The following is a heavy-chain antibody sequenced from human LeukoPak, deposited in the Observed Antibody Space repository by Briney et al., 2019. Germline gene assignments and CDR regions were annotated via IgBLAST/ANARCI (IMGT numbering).Heavy chain of an antibody. CDR1: GGSISMSNW. CDR2: IYYTGDT. Sequence: PSDTLSLTGCVSGGSISMSNWWSWVRQSPERGLEWIGEIYYTGDTKYNPSLKSRVTISTDKSKNQFSLNLTSVTAADTAVYYCARDKDWNFDWGQGILVTVSS. J-gene: IGHJ4*02. V-gene: IGHV4-4*02. D-gene: IGHD1-7*01. CDR3: ARDKDWNFD.